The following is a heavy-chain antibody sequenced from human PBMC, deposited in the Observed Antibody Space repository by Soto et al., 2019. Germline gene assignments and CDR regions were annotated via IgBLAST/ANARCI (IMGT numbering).Heavy chain of an antibody. CDR3: ARELTMIVDN. CDR1: GSTFTSYD. V-gene: IGHV1-8*01. Sequence: QVQLVQSGAEVKKPGASVKVSCKASGSTFTSYDVNWVRQATGQGLEWMGWMDPNSGNIGYAQKFQGRVTMTRNTSISTAYMELSGLRSEDTAVYYCARELTMIVDNWGQGTLVAVSS. J-gene: IGHJ4*02. CDR2: MDPNSGNI. D-gene: IGHD3-22*01.